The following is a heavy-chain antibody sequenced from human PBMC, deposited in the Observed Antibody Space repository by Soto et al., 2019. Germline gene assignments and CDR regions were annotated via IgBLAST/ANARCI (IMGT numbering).Heavy chain of an antibody. D-gene: IGHD2-2*01. J-gene: IGHJ6*03. V-gene: IGHV4-34*01. CDR1: GGSFSGYY. CDR2: INHSGST. Sequence: SETLSLTCAVYGGSFSGYYWSWIRQPPGKGLEWIGEINHSGSTNYNPSLKSRVTISVDTSKNQFSLKLSSVTAADTAVYYCAREPVVVVPAANTYYYYMDVWGKGTTVTVSS. CDR3: AREPVVVVPAANTYYYYMDV.